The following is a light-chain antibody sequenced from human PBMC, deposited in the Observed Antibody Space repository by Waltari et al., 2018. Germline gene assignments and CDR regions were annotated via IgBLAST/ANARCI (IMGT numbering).Light chain of an antibody. CDR2: EDT. J-gene: IGLJ2*01. CDR1: SRDVGTYNF. V-gene: IGLV2-23*01. Sequence: QSALTQPASVSGSPGQSITISCTGTSRDVGTYNFVSWYQHPPGKAPRIMIYEDTKRHSGVSNRFSGSKSGNTASLTISGLQAEDEADYYCCSYTDSTTLVFGGGTGLTVL. CDR3: CSYTDSTTLV.